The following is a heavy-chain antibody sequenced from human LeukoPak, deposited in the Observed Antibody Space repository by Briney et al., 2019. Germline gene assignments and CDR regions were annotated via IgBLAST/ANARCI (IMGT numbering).Heavy chain of an antibody. J-gene: IGHJ4*02. V-gene: IGHV3-23*01. CDR1: GFTFSNYA. Sequence: GGSLRLSCAASGFTFSNYAMSWVRQAPGKGLEWVSGISGGGGSRYYADSVKGRFTISRDNSKNTLYPQMNSLRAEDTAVYYCAKDKAAIHYYFDQWGQGTLVTVSS. D-gene: IGHD5-12*01. CDR2: ISGGGGSR. CDR3: AKDKAAIHYYFDQ.